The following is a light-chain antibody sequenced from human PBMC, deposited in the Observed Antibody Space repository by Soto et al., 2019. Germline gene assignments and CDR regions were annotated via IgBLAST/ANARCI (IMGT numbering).Light chain of an antibody. J-gene: IGLJ2*01. Sequence: QSVLTQPPSASGSPGQSVTISCTGTSSDVGGYNYVSWYQQHPGKAPKLMIYEVSKRPSGVPDRFSGSKSGNTDSLTVSGLQAEDEVDYYCSSYAGSNNFVVFGGGTKVFVL. CDR1: SSDVGGYNY. CDR3: SSYAGSNNFVV. CDR2: EVS. V-gene: IGLV2-8*01.